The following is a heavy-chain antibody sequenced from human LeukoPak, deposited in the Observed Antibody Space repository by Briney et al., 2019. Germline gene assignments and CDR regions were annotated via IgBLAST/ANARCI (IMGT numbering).Heavy chain of an antibody. Sequence: SQTLSLTCAISGDSVSSSIGAWNWIRHSPSRGLEGLGRTYYRSKWYNDYAASVKSRITINPDTSRNQFSLQLNSVTPEDTAVYYCARGEAYSFDHWGQGTLVTVSS. CDR3: ARGEAYSFDH. J-gene: IGHJ4*02. D-gene: IGHD2-15*01. V-gene: IGHV6-1*01. CDR1: GDSVSSSIGA. CDR2: TYYRSKWYN.